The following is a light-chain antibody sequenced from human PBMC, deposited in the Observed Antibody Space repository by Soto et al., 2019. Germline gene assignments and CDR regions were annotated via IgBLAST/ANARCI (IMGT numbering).Light chain of an antibody. CDR2: AAS. V-gene: IGKV1-39*01. CDR1: QSISSY. J-gene: IGKJ1*01. Sequence: DIQMTQTQSSLSASEGDRVTITCRASQSISSYLNWYQQKPGKAPKLLIYAASSLQSGVPSRFSGSGSGTDFTLTISSLQPEDFATYYCQQSYSTPPTFGQGTKVDIK. CDR3: QQSYSTPPT.